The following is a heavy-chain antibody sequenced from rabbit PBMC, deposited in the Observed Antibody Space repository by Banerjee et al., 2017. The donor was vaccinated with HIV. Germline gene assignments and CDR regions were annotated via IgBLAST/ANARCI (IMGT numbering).Heavy chain of an antibody. D-gene: IGHD4-1*01. CDR2: ISAGSSGSA. V-gene: IGHV1S40*01. CDR3: ARDLAGVIGWNFGL. CDR1: GFSFSSYA. Sequence: QSVEESGGDLVKPGASLTLTCKASGFSFSSYAMSWVRQAPGKGLEWIACISAGSSGSAYYASWAKGRFTISKTSSTTVTLQMTSLTAADTATYFCARDLAGVIGWNFGLWGPGTLVTVS. J-gene: IGHJ4*01.